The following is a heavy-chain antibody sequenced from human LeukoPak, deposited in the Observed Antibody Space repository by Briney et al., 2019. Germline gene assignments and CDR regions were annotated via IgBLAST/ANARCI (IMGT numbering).Heavy chain of an antibody. CDR1: GGSISSSSYY. CDR3: ARRAAGEDFWSGYYNYFDY. D-gene: IGHD3-3*01. J-gene: IGHJ4*02. Sequence: SETLSLTCTVSGGSISSSSYYWGWIRQPPGKGLEWIGSIYYSGSTYYNPSLKSRVTISVDTSKNQFSLKLSSVTAADTAVHYCARRAAGEDFWSGYYNYFDYWGQGTLVTVSS. CDR2: IYYSGST. V-gene: IGHV4-39*01.